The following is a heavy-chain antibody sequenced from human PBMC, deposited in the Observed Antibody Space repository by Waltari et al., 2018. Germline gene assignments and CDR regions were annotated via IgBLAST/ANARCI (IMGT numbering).Heavy chain of an antibody. D-gene: IGHD3-16*02. CDR1: GGSISSGDYY. V-gene: IGHV4-30-4*01. Sequence: QVQLQESGPGLVKPSQTLSVTCTVSGGSISSGDYYWSWIRQPPGTGLEWIGYIYYSGRPCYNPSLRGRVTIAVYTSKNQFSLKLSFVTAADTAVYYCARTMITFGGVIALDAFDIWGQGTMVTVSA. J-gene: IGHJ3*02. CDR3: ARTMITFGGVIALDAFDI. CDR2: IYYSGRP.